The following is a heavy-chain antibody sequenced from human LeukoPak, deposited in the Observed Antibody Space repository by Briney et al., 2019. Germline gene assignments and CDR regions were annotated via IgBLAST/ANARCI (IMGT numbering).Heavy chain of an antibody. CDR1: GFTLSSYW. J-gene: IGHJ4*02. CDR2: ISSDGSGT. CDR3: ARDRSYAVDY. V-gene: IGHV3-74*01. D-gene: IGHD2-2*01. Sequence: GGSLRLSCAASGFTLSSYWMHWVRQAPGKGLVWVSRISSDGSGTIYADSVKGRFTISRDNAKNTLFLQMNSLRAEDTAVYYCARDRSYAVDYWGQGTLVTVSS.